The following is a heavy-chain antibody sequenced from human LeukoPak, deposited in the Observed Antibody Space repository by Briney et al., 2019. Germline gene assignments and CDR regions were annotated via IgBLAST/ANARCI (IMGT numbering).Heavy chain of an antibody. Sequence: PGGSLRLSCAASGFSFSSYEMNWVRQAPGKGLEWVSYIGSSGSTVYYADSVKGRFTISRDNAKNSMYLQMNSLRDEDTAVYYCARDGDTSGYLNWYFDLWGRGTLVTVSS. J-gene: IGHJ2*01. CDR3: ARDGDTSGYLNWYFDL. D-gene: IGHD3-22*01. V-gene: IGHV3-48*03. CDR1: GFSFSSYE. CDR2: IGSSGSTV.